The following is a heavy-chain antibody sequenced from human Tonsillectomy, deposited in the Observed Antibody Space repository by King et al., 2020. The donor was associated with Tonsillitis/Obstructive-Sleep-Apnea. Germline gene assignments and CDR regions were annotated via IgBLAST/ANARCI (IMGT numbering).Heavy chain of an antibody. D-gene: IGHD3-3*01. CDR2: ISAYNGNT. Sequence: VQLVESGAEVKKPGASVKVSCKTSGYTFNTYGLTWVRQAPGQGLEWMGWISAYNGNTNYAQNLQGRLTMTTDTSTNTAYMELRSLRSDDTAVYYCARGITICDYWGQGTLVTVSS. CDR1: GYTFNTYG. CDR3: ARGITICDY. J-gene: IGHJ4*02. V-gene: IGHV1-18*01.